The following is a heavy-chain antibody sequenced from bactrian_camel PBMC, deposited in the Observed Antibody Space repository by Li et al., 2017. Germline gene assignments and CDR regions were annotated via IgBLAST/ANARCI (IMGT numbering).Heavy chain of an antibody. CDR1: GFTFSSST. V-gene: IGHV3S1*01. D-gene: IGHD5*01. Sequence: HVQLVESGGGLVQPGGSLRLSCAASGFTFSSSTMLWVREGPGIGLEWVSEISPSGGATRYSDPVRGRFTISRDNSKNTLTLQMNSLKVEDTAVYYCAIAGQTHRGQGTQVTVS. CDR3: AIAGQTH. J-gene: IGHJ4*01. CDR2: ISPSGGAT.